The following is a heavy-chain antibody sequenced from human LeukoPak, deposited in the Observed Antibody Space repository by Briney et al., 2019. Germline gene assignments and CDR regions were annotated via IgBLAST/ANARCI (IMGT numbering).Heavy chain of an antibody. J-gene: IGHJ3*02. D-gene: IGHD3-22*01. CDR3: ARFEYYYDSTDAFDI. CDR1: GGSIRSYY. V-gene: IGHV4-59*12. CDR2: IYYSGST. Sequence: SETLSLTCTVSGGSIRSYYWSWIRQPPGKGLEWLGYIYYSGSTNYNPSLKSRVTISVDTSKNQFSLKLNSVTAADTAVYYCARFEYYYDSTDAFDIWGQGTMVTVSS.